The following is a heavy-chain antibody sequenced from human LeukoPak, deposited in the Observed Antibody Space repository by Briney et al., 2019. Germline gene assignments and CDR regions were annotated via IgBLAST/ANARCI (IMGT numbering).Heavy chain of an antibody. CDR1: GGSISSYY. D-gene: IGHD3-16*01. CDR2: IYYSGST. CDR3: ASGPTGGRFDY. V-gene: IGHV4-59*01. J-gene: IGHJ4*02. Sequence: PSETLSLTCTVSGGSISSYYWSWIRQPPGKGLEWIGYIYYSGSTNYNPSLKSRVTMSVDTSKNQFSLKLSSVTAADTAVYYCASGPTGGRFDYWGQGTLVTVSS.